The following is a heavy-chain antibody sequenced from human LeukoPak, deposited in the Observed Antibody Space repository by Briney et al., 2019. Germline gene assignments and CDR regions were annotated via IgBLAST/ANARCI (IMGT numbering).Heavy chain of an antibody. CDR3: ARGDGSLFFDP. V-gene: IGHV3-33*08. D-gene: IGHD3-10*01. CDR2: IWSDGTNK. Sequence: GGSLRLSCAASGFTFSNYWMHWVRQAPGKGLEWVAVIWSDGTNKYYVDSVKGRFTISRDNSKNTLYLQMNSLRAEDTAVYYCARGDGSLFFDPWGQGTLVTVSS. J-gene: IGHJ5*02. CDR1: GFTFSNYW.